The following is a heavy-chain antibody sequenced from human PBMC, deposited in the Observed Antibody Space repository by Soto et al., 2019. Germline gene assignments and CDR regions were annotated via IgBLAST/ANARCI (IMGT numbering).Heavy chain of an antibody. CDR1: GGSISSSNW. V-gene: IGHV4-4*02. CDR3: ARVRSPGQVGANAFDY. J-gene: IGHJ4*02. CDR2: IYHSGST. Sequence: QVQLQESGPGLVKPSGTLSLTCAVSGGSISSSNWWSWVRQPPGKGLEWIGEIYHSGSTNYNPSPKSRVTISLDKSTNQFSLKLSAVSAADTAVYYCARVRSPGQVGANAFDYWGQGTLVTVSS. D-gene: IGHD1-26*01.